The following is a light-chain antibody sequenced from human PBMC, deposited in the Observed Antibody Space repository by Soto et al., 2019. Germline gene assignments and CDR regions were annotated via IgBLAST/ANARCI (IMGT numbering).Light chain of an antibody. CDR1: QSISSW. CDR2: DAS. V-gene: IGKV1-5*01. J-gene: IGKJ1*01. Sequence: DIQMTQSPSTLSASVGDRVTITCRASQSISSWLAWYQQEPGKAPKLLIYDASSLESGVPSRFRGSGAGTEFTLTISSLQADDFATYYYQQYNSYSEWTFGQGTKVEIK. CDR3: QQYNSYSEWT.